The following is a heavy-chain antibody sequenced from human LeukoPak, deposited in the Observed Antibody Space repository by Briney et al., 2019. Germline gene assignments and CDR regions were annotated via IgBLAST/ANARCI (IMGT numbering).Heavy chain of an antibody. V-gene: IGHV1-18*04. CDR1: GYTFTSYG. J-gene: IGHJ5*02. Sequence: ASVKVSCKASGYTFTSYGISWVRQAPGQGLEWMGWISAYNGNTNYAQKLQGRVTMTTDTSTCTAYMELRSLRSDDTAVYYCARDPRNVLRYFDWLSGSWFDPWGQGTLVTVSS. CDR2: ISAYNGNT. D-gene: IGHD3-9*01. CDR3: ARDPRNVLRYFDWLSGSWFDP.